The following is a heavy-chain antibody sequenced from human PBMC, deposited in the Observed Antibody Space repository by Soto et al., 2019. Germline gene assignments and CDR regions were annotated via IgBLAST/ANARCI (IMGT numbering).Heavy chain of an antibody. CDR3: AREGLTGTIGLYYYYGLDV. CDR1: GGSISSYY. V-gene: IGHV4-59*01. D-gene: IGHD1-7*01. Sequence: QVQLQESGPGLVKPSETLSLTCTVSGGSISSYYWNWIRQPPGKGLERLGYIYYSGSTNYNSSLKRRVTISVDTSKNQFSLKLSSVTAADTAVYYCAREGLTGTIGLYYYYGLDVWGQGTTVTVSS. CDR2: IYYSGST. J-gene: IGHJ6*02.